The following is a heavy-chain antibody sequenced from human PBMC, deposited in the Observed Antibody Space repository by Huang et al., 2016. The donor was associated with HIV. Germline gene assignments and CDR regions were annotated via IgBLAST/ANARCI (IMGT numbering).Heavy chain of an antibody. D-gene: IGHD3-16*01. CDR2: IN. CDR1: GYTFSNYA. J-gene: IGHJ5*02. CDR3: ARDVREATDFWVKYSWFAP. V-gene: IGHV7-4-1*02. Sequence: QVQLVQSGSELKKPGASVKVSCKASGYTFSNYAMNWVRQAPGQGLEWMGWINSLDTSVSTAYLQISSLQAEDTAVYFCARDVREATDFWVKYSWFAPWGQGTLVTVSS.